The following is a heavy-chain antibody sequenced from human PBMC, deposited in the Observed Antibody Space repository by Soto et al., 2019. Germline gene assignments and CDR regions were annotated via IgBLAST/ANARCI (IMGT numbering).Heavy chain of an antibody. Sequence: QLQLQESGSGLVKPSQTLSLTCAVSGGSISSGGYSWSWIRQPPGKGLEWIGYIYHSGSTYYNPCLKSRFTISVGRSKNQFSLELSSVTAADTAVYYCARAHYGDYGYGMDVWGQGTTVTVSS. CDR3: ARAHYGDYGYGMDV. D-gene: IGHD4-17*01. J-gene: IGHJ6*02. CDR1: GGSISSGGYS. CDR2: IYHSGST. V-gene: IGHV4-30-2*01.